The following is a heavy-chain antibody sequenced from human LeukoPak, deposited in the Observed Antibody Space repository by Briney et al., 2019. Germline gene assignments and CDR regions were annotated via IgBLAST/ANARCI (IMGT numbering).Heavy chain of an antibody. Sequence: AASVKVSCKASGDTFTNYGFSWVRQAPGEGLEWMGWISAYNGDTKYPQKFQGRVTITTDTSATTVYMELGGVRFDEAAVYSCAREACSDGVCYFEYWGQGTLVTVSS. V-gene: IGHV1-18*01. CDR2: ISAYNGDT. CDR3: AREACSDGVCYFEY. CDR1: GDTFTNYG. D-gene: IGHD2-8*01. J-gene: IGHJ4*02.